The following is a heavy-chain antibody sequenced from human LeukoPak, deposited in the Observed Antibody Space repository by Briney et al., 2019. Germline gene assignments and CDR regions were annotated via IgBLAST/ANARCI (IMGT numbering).Heavy chain of an antibody. V-gene: IGHV3-33*06. CDR3: AKLFGGDDAFDI. D-gene: IGHD3-10*02. CDR2: IWYDGSNK. CDR1: GFTFSSYG. Sequence: GRSLRLSCAASGFTFSSYGMHWVRQAPGKGLEWVAVIWYDGSNKYYADSVKGRFTISRDNSKNTLYLQMNSLRAEDTAVYYCAKLFGGDDAFDIWGQGTMVTVSS. J-gene: IGHJ3*02.